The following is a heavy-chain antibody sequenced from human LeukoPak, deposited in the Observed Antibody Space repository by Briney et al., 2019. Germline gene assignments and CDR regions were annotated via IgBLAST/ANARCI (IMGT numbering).Heavy chain of an antibody. J-gene: IGHJ4*02. V-gene: IGHV3-66*01. CDR3: TRVFAYSYGDFDN. CDR1: GFTVRNNY. CDR2: IYSGGGT. D-gene: IGHD5-18*01. Sequence: GGSLRLSCEASGFTVRNNYMTWVRQAPGKGLEWVSVIYSGGGTYYADSVKDRFTISRDNSKNTLFLQMNSLRVEDSAVYYCTRVFAYSYGDFDNWGQGTLVAVSS.